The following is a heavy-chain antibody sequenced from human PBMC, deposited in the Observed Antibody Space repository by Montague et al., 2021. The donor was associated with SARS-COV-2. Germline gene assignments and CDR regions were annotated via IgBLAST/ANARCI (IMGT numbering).Heavy chain of an antibody. CDR2: IYYSGST. V-gene: IGHV4-39*07. D-gene: IGHD6-13*01. J-gene: IGHJ6*02. CDR3: ARVGRQQLVRLSGMDV. CDR1: GGSISSSSYY. Sequence: SETLSLTCTVSGGSISSSSYYWGWIRQPPGKGLEWIGSIYYSGSTYYXPSLKSRVTISVDTSKNQFSLKLSSVTAADTAVYYCARVGRQQLVRLSGMDVWGQGITVTVSS.